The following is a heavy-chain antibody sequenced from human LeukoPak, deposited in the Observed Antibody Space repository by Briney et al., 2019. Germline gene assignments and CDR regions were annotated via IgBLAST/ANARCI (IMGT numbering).Heavy chain of an antibody. D-gene: IGHD6-19*01. J-gene: IGHJ4*02. Sequence: GGSLRLSCAASGFTFNSYAMYWVRQAPGKGLEWVSGIFGSGGSAHYADSVKGRFTISRDNSKNTVYLQMDSLRVEDTAVYYCGKTTTGYSSGRYPGWPADYWGQGTLVTVSS. CDR1: GFTFNSYA. CDR2: IFGSGGSA. V-gene: IGHV3-23*01. CDR3: GKTTTGYSSGRYPGWPADY.